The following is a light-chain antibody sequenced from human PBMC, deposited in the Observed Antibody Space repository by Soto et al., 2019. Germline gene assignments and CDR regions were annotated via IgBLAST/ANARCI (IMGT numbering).Light chain of an antibody. CDR2: EVS. CDR1: SSDVGGYNY. CDR3: ISYAGSNKAV. Sequence: QSALTQPPSASGSPGQSVTISCTGTSSDVGGYNYVSWYQQHPGKAPKLMIYEVSKRPSGVPDRFSGSKSGNTASLTVSGLQPEDEADYYCISYAGSNKAVFGTGTKLTVL. V-gene: IGLV2-8*01. J-gene: IGLJ1*01.